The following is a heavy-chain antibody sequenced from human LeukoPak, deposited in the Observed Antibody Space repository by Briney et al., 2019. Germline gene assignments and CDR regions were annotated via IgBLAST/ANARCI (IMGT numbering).Heavy chain of an antibody. V-gene: IGHV3-74*03. CDR1: GFTFRTKW. J-gene: IGHJ4*02. D-gene: IGHD3-16*02. CDR3: ARDRGYMVDY. Sequence: GGSLRLSCAASGFTFRTKWMHWVRQAPGKGLEWVSRINIDETSTTYADSVKGRFTISRDNARNTLYLQMSSLTVEDTAVYYCARDRGYMVDYWGQGTLVTVPS. CDR2: INIDETST.